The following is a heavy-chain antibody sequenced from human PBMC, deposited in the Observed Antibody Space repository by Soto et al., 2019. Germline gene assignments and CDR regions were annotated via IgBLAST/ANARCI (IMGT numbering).Heavy chain of an antibody. CDR2: IYHTGST. CDR1: GGSISTVGHY. CDR3: ARATGTLRSRNCDY. Sequence: SETLSLTCSVSGGSISTVGHYWTWIRQPPGKGLEWIGSIYHTGSTYYSKSLRSRLTMSVDTSKSQFSLRLSSVTAADTAVYYCARATGTLRSRNCDYWGQGSLVTVPQ. V-gene: IGHV4-31*03. D-gene: IGHD1-1*01. J-gene: IGHJ4*02.